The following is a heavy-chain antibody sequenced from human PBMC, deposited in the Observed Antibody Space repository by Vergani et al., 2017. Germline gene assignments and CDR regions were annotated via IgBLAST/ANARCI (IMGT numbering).Heavy chain of an antibody. J-gene: IGHJ3*01. CDR3: ARRAERWKTLLRDDFDV. CDR2: INHSGTI. Sequence: QVQLQQWGPGLLKPSETLSLTCAVYGGSLSGYYWSWIRLAPGKGLDWIGEINHSGTINYNPTLKSPFNVSIDTSRDHFSLKLRSVSAADTAVYFCARRAERWKTLLRDDFDVWGQGTFVTVSP. D-gene: IGHD1-1*01. CDR1: GGSLSGYY. V-gene: IGHV4-34*01.